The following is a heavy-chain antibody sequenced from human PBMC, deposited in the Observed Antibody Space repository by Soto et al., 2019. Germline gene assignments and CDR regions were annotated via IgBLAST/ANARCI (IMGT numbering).Heavy chain of an antibody. CDR3: ARDHGDGYKTLPTRGFDY. D-gene: IGHD5-12*01. V-gene: IGHV3-21*01. CDR1: GFTFSSYS. Sequence: LRLSCAASGFTFSSYSMNWVRQAPGKGLEWVSSISSSSSYIYYADSVKGRFTISRDNAKNSLYLQMNSLRAEDTAVYYCARDHGDGYKTLPTRGFDYWGQGTLVTVSS. CDR2: ISSSSSYI. J-gene: IGHJ4*02.